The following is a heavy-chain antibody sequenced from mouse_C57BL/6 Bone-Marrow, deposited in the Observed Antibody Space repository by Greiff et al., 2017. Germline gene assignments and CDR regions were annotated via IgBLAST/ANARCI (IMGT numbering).Heavy chain of an antibody. CDR2: IDPANGNT. D-gene: IGHD1-1*01. V-gene: IGHV14-3*01. CDR3: SRFPLYYGSSYDY. Sequence: VQLQQSVAELVRPGASVKLSCTASGFNIKNTYMHWVKQRPEQGLEWIGRIDPANGNTKYAPQFQGKATITADTSSNTAYLQLSSLTSEDTAIYYCSRFPLYYGSSYDYWGQGTTLTVSS. CDR1: GFNIKNTY. J-gene: IGHJ2*01.